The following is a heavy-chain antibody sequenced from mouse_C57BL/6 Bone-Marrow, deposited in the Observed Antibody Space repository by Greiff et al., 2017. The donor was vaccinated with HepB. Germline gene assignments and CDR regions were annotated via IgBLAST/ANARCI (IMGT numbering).Heavy chain of an antibody. Sequence: EVKLMESGGDLVKPGGSLKLSCAASGFTFSSYGMSWVRQTPDKRLEWVATISSGGSYTYYPDSVKGRFTISRDNAKNTLYLQMSSLKSEDTAMYYCARHTIYYGYDVRVWFAYWRQGTLVTVSA. CDR3: ARHTIYYGYDVRVWFAY. V-gene: IGHV5-6*01. D-gene: IGHD2-2*01. J-gene: IGHJ3*01. CDR1: GFTFSSYG. CDR2: ISSGGSYT.